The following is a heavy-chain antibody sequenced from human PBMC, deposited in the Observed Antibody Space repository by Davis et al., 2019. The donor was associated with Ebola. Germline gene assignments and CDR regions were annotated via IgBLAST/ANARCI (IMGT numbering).Heavy chain of an antibody. D-gene: IGHD3-10*01. CDR1: GYTFTAYF. J-gene: IGHJ5*02. Sequence: ASVKVSCKASGYTFTAYFLHWVRQAPGQGLEWMGMIDPSDGSTTYAQRFQGRVTMTRDTSISTAYMELTRLSSDDTAVYYCARLSFGEVGFDLWGQGTLVTVSS. CDR2: IDPSDGST. V-gene: IGHV1-46*01. CDR3: ARLSFGEVGFDL.